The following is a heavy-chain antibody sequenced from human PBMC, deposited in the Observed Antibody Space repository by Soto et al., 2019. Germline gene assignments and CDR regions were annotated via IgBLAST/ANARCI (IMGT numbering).Heavy chain of an antibody. CDR2: IYYSGST. V-gene: IGHV4-59*01. J-gene: IGHJ2*01. D-gene: IGHD2-21*02. CDR3: ARDKVVVTAIPNWYFDL. Sequence: QVQLQESGPGLVKPSETLSLTCTVSGGSISSYYWSWIRQPPGKGLEWIGYIYYSGSTNYNPSLKSRVTISVDTSKNQFSLKLSSVTAADTAVYYCARDKVVVTAIPNWYFDLWGRGTLITVSS. CDR1: GGSISSYY.